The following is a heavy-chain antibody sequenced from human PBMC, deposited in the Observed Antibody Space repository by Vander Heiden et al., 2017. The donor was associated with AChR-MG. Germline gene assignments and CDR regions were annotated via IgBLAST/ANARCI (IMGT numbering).Heavy chain of an antibody. CDR2: IWYDGSNK. J-gene: IGHJ4*02. CDR1: GFPCGSYG. Sequence: QVQLVESGGGVVQPGRSLRLSCAASGFPCGSYGMHWVRQAPGKGLGWVAVIWYDGSNKYYADSVKGRFTISRDNSKNTLYLQMNSLRAEDTAVYYCARPYYYDSSGYFNYWGQGTLVTVSS. CDR3: ARPYYYDSSGYFNY. D-gene: IGHD3-22*01. V-gene: IGHV3-33*01.